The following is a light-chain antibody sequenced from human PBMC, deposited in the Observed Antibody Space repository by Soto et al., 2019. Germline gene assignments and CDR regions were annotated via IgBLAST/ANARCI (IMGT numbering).Light chain of an antibody. V-gene: IGKV1-5*03. CDR2: KAS. CDR3: QQYINYSQYT. Sequence: DIQMTQSPSTLSASVGDRVTITCRASQSISNWLAWYQQKPGKAPKLLIYKASTLDSGVPSRFSGSGSGTEFTLTISSLQPDDFAAYDCQQYINYSQYTFGQGTKLEIK. CDR1: QSISNW. J-gene: IGKJ2*01.